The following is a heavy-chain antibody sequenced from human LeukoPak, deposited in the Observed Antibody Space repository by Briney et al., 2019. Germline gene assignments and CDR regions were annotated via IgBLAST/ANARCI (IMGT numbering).Heavy chain of an antibody. J-gene: IGHJ4*02. Sequence: GASVKVSCKASGYTFTGYYIHWVRQAPGQGLEWMGWINPNSGGTNYAQRFQGRVTMTRDTSISTAYMELSRLRSDDTAVYYCARALLAEVDYWGQGTLVTVSS. D-gene: IGHD2-15*01. CDR3: ARALLAEVDY. CDR1: GYTFTGYY. V-gene: IGHV1-2*02. CDR2: INPNSGGT.